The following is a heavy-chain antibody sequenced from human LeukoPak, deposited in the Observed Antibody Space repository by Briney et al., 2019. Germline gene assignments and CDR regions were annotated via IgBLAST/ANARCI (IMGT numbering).Heavy chain of an antibody. Sequence: TSSETLSLTCTVSGGSISSSSYYWGWIRQPPGKGLEWIGSIYYTGSTYYNPSLKSRVTISVDTSKNQFSLKLSSVTAADTAVFYCARHSGSYYYYYMDVWGKGTTVTVSS. D-gene: IGHD1-26*01. CDR1: GGSISSSSYY. J-gene: IGHJ6*03. CDR3: ARHSGSYYYYYMDV. V-gene: IGHV4-39*07. CDR2: IYYTGST.